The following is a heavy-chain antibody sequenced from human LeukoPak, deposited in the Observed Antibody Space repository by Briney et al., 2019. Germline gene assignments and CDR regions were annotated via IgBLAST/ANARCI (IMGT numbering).Heavy chain of an antibody. V-gene: IGHV7-4-1*02. D-gene: IGHD3-22*01. CDR3: ARGHDTTGFFAY. CDR1: GYNFTNYT. Sequence: ASVKVSCKASGYNFTNYTINWVRQAPGQGLEWMGWIDTNTGNPTYARGFTGRFVFSLDTSVTTTYLQISSLKAEESAVYSCARGHDTTGFFAYWGQGTLVTVSS. J-gene: IGHJ4*02. CDR2: IDTNTGNP.